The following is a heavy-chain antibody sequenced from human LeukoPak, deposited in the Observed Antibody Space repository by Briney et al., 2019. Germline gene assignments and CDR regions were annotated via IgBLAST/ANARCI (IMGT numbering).Heavy chain of an antibody. J-gene: IGHJ4*02. CDR3: ARDARWYYDSSGYSDY. Sequence: GGSLRLSCAASGFTFSDYYMSWIRQAPGKGLEWVSYISSSGSTIYYADSVKGRFTISRDNAKNSLYLQMNSLRAEDTAVYYCARDARWYYDSSGYSDYWGQGTLVTVSS. CDR2: ISSSGSTI. CDR1: GFTFSDYY. V-gene: IGHV3-11*04. D-gene: IGHD3-22*01.